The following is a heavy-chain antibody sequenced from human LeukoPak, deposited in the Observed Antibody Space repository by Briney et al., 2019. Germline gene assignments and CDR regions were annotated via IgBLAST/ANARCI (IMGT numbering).Heavy chain of an antibody. CDR3: ARVLITFGGVIANGAFDI. CDR1: GFTFTDHY. J-gene: IGHJ3*02. V-gene: IGHV3-11*05. Sequence: TGGSLRLSCAASGFTFTDHYMSWIRQAPGKGLEWVSYISSGSTYTNYADSVKGRFTISRDNAKNSLYLQMNSLRAEDTAVYYCARVLITFGGVIANGAFDIWGQGTMATVSS. D-gene: IGHD3-16*02. CDR2: ISSGSTYT.